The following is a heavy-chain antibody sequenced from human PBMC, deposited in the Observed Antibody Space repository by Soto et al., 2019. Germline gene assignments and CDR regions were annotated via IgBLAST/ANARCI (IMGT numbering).Heavy chain of an antibody. D-gene: IGHD4-17*01. CDR3: ASQMRRTTVTHGGLDY. Sequence: VQLVESGGGLVKPGGSLRLSCAASGFTFSDYYMSWVRQAPGKGLEWVSVIYSGGSTYYADSVKGRFTISRDNSKNTLYLQMNSLRAEDTAVYYCASQMRRTTVTHGGLDYWGQGTLVTVSS. J-gene: IGHJ4*02. CDR1: GFTFSDYY. CDR2: IYSGGST. V-gene: IGHV3-66*04.